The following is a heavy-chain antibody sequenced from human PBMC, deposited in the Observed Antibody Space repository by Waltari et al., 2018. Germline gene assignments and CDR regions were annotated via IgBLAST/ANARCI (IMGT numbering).Heavy chain of an antibody. Sequence: EVQLVESGGNLVNPGGSLRLSCVASGFSLSHGWLIWVRQAPGKGLEWVGRIKSKTKGGTTDFAAPVKGRFSISRDDSKNTVYLQMNGLRTEDTAMYYCSSDGGIDAAGIFEWWGQGTLVTVTS. J-gene: IGHJ4*02. D-gene: IGHD6-13*01. V-gene: IGHV3-15*01. CDR2: IKSKTKGGTT. CDR3: SSDGGIDAAGIFEW. CDR1: GFSLSHGW.